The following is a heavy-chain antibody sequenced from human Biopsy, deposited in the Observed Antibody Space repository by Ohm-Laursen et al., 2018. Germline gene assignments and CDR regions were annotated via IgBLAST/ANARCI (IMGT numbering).Heavy chain of an antibody. J-gene: IGHJ3*02. Sequence: SDTLSLTCAVSGDSISNDYWSWIRQSAGQGLEWIGRIHTSGSTNHNLSLKSRVTMSVDTSKNQFSLKLPSVTAADTAVYYCAKHGSGWTGDDAFHIWGQGTMVTVSS. CDR1: GDSISNDY. V-gene: IGHV4-4*07. CDR2: IHTSGST. D-gene: IGHD6-19*01. CDR3: AKHGSGWTGDDAFHI.